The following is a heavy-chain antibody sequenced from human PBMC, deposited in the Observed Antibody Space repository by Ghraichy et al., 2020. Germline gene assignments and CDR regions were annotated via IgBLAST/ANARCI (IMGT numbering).Heavy chain of an antibody. J-gene: IGHJ4*02. D-gene: IGHD3-22*01. Sequence: GGSLRLSCAASGFTFSNYGIHWVRQAPGKGLEWVALISYDGNYKYYSDSVKGRFSISRDNSKKTLYLQMNSLRPEDTAIYYCAKEGQSNAVVLITGCYFDLWGQGTLVTVSS. CDR3: AKEGQSNAVVLITGCYFDL. CDR2: ISYDGNYK. CDR1: GFTFSNYG. V-gene: IGHV3-30*18.